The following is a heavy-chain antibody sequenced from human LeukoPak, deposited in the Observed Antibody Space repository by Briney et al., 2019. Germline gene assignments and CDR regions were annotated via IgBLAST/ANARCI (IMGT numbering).Heavy chain of an antibody. CDR1: GYSISSGYF. Sequence: PSETLSLTCTVSGYSISSGYFWGWIRQPPGKGLEWIASIYHSGSTNYNPSLKSRVTISVDKSKNQFSLKLSSVTAADTAVYYCAYLSNWFDPWGQGTLVTVSS. J-gene: IGHJ5*02. CDR2: IYHSGST. V-gene: IGHV4-38-2*02. D-gene: IGHD2-21*01. CDR3: AYLSNWFDP.